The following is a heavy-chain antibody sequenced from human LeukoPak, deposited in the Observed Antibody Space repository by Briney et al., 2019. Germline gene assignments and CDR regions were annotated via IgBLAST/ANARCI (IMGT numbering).Heavy chain of an antibody. CDR3: ARTTPYSSSSNDAFDI. CDR1: GYTFTGYY. D-gene: IGHD6-6*01. J-gene: IGHJ3*02. Sequence: ASVKASCKASGYTFTGYYIHCVRQAPGQGLEWMGWINPNSGGTNYAQKFQGRVTMTRDTSISTAYMELSRLRSDDTAVYYCARTTPYSSSSNDAFDIWGQGTLVTVSS. CDR2: INPNSGGT. V-gene: IGHV1-2*02.